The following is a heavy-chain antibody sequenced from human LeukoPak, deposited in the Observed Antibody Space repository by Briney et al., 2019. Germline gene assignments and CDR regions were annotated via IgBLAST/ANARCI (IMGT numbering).Heavy chain of an antibody. CDR2: VSSNGGST. D-gene: IGHD3-22*01. Sequence: GGSLRLSCSASGFTFSSYAMHWVRQAPGKGLESVSAVSSNGGSTYYADSVKGRFTISRDNSKNTLYLQMSSLRAEDTAVYYCARQVSPTPIDYWGQGTLVTVSS. CDR3: ARQVSPTPIDY. J-gene: IGHJ4*02. V-gene: IGHV3-64D*09. CDR1: GFTFSSYA.